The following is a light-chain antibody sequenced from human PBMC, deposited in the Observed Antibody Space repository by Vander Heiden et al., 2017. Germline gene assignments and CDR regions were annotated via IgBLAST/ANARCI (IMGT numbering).Light chain of an antibody. Sequence: DLQMTQSPSSLSASVGDRITLTCRARQSIGYSLHWYQQKPGKDPKLLMYAASSMLSKVPSRLIGGRSGADVIIIIISLQPEDVVANYCRQGNGGPRTFGQGTRV. CDR3: RQGNGGPRT. J-gene: IGKJ1*01. V-gene: IGKV1-39*01. CDR1: QSIGYS. CDR2: AAS.